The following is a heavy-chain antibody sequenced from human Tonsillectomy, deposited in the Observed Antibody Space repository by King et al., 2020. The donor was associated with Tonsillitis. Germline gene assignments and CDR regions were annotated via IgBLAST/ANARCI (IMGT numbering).Heavy chain of an antibody. CDR1: GFTFDDDA. D-gene: IGHD5-18*01. J-gene: IGHJ4*02. V-gene: IGHV3-9*01. Sequence: VQLVESGGGLVQPGRSLRLSCAASGFTFDDDAMHWVRQAPGKGLEWVSGISWNSGSIAYADSVKGRFTISRDNAKNSLYLQMNSLRVEDTALYYCAKDLRPREAMVIPRAPFDYWGQGTLVTVSS. CDR3: AKDLRPREAMVIPRAPFDY. CDR2: ISWNSGSI.